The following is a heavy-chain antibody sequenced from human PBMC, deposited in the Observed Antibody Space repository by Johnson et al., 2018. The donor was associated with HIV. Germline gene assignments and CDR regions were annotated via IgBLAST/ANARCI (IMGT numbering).Heavy chain of an antibody. D-gene: IGHD3-10*01. Sequence: VQLVESGGGVVQPGRSLRLSCAASGFTFSSYEMNWVRQAPGKGLEWVSYISSSGSTIYYADSVKGRFSISRDNAKSSVYLQMNSLRAEDTAVYDCARRGLANAFDIWGQGTMVTVSS. CDR2: ISSSGSTI. V-gene: IGHV3-48*03. CDR1: GFTFSSYE. J-gene: IGHJ3*02. CDR3: ARRGLANAFDI.